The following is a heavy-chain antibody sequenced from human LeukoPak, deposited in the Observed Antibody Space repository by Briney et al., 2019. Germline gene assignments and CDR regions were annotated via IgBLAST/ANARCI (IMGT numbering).Heavy chain of an antibody. CDR2: IYYSGST. D-gene: IGHD1-1*01. CDR1: GGSISSSSYY. J-gene: IGHJ4*02. V-gene: IGHV4-39*01. CDR3: ARHPRTTWTFDY. Sequence: SETLSLTCTVSGGSISSSSYYWGWIRQPPGKGLEWIGSIYYSGSTYYNPSLKSRVTISVDTSKNQFSLKLSSVTAADTAVYYCARHPRTTWTFDYWGQGTLVTVSS.